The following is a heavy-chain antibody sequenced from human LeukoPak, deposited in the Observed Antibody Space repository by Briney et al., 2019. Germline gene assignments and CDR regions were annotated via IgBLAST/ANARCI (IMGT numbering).Heavy chain of an antibody. Sequence: PSEILSLTCAVYGGSFSGYYWSWIRQPPGKGLEWIGEINHSGSTNYNPSLKSRVTISVDTSKNQFSLKLSSVTAADTAVYYCARGREDIVVVVAAPTTDYWAREPWSPSPQ. CDR2: INHSGST. J-gene: IGHJ4*02. CDR3: ARGREDIVVVVAAPTTDY. V-gene: IGHV4-34*01. CDR1: GGSFSGYY. D-gene: IGHD2-15*01.